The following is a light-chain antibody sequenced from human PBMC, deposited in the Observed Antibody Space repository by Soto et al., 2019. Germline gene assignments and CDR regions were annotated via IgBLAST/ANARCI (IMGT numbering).Light chain of an antibody. CDR2: AAS. V-gene: IGKV1-12*01. J-gene: IGKJ2*01. Sequence: DIQMTQSPSSVYASIGDRATITCRASQGIGSWLAWYQHKPGKGPKLLIYAASSLQSGVPSRFSGSGSGTDFTLTISSLQPEDFATYYCQQANSFPYTFGQVTKLDIK. CDR3: QQANSFPYT. CDR1: QGIGSW.